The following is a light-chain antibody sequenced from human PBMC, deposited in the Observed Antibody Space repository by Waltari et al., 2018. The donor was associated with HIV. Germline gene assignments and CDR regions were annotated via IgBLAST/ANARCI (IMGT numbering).Light chain of an antibody. CDR3: QTWDSNTAV. J-gene: IGLJ3*02. CDR1: KLGDKF. CDR2: QDL. V-gene: IGLV3-1*01. Sequence: SYELTQPPAVSVSPGQTASITCSGDKLGDKFACWYQQKPGQSPVLVIYQDLKRPSGIPERFTGSNSGNTATLTISGIQSVDEADYYCQTWDSNTAVFGGGTKLTVL.